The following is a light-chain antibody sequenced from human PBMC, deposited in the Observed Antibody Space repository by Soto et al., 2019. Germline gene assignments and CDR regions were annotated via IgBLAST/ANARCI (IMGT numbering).Light chain of an antibody. CDR2: EGS. CDR1: SSDVGSYNL. V-gene: IGLV2-23*03. CDR3: CSYAGSSTFDPYV. J-gene: IGLJ1*01. Sequence: QSVLTQPASVSGSPGQSITISCTGTSSDVGSYNLVSWYQQHPGKAPKLMIYEGSKRPSGVSNRFSGSKSGNTASLTISGLQAEDDADYYCCSYAGSSTFDPYVFGTGTKVTVL.